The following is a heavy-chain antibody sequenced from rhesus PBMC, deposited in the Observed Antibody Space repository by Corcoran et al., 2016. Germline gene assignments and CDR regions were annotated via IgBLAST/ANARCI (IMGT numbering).Heavy chain of an antibody. V-gene: IGHV4S10*01. CDR1: GGSISDSYR. CDR3: AREDTAGTVIGY. CDR2: IYGSSTST. Sequence: QVQLQESGPGVVKPSETLSLTCAVSGGSISDSYRWSWIRQPPGKGLEWIGYIYGSSTSTTYNPSLKSRVTIAKDTSKNQFSLKLSSVTAADTAVYYCAREDTAGTVIGYWGQGVLVTVSS. J-gene: IGHJ4*01. D-gene: IGHD5-30*01.